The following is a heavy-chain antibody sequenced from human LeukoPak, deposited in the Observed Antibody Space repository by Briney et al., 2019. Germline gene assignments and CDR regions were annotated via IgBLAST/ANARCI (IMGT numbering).Heavy chain of an antibody. J-gene: IGHJ4*02. V-gene: IGHV4-31*03. CDR3: ARGTYYSSSGSYYNLGQ. D-gene: IGHD3-10*01. Sequence: KSSQTLSLTCTVSGGSISSSGYYWTWIRQHPGKGLEWLGYIFYSGSTYYNPSLKGRFTISLDTSKNQLSLKLSSVTAADTAVYYCARGTYYSSSGSYYNLGQWGQGTLVTVSS. CDR2: IFYSGST. CDR1: GGSISSSGYY.